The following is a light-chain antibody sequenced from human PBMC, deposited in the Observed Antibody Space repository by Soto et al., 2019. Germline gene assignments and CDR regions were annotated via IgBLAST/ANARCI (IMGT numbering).Light chain of an antibody. CDR1: QSVSSNY. CDR3: QQNGSPLYT. CDR2: GST. Sequence: EIVLTQSPGTLSLSPGERATLSCRAGQSVSSNYLSWYQQTPGHAPSLLIYGSTSTATGIPDRISGSGSATVFTLTISRLEPEDVAVYYCQQNGSPLYTFGQGTKLEIK. J-gene: IGKJ2*01. V-gene: IGKV3-20*01.